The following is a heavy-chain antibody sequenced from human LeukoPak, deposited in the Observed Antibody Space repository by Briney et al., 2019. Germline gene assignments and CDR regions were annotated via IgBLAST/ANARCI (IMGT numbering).Heavy chain of an antibody. V-gene: IGHV1-69*04. D-gene: IGHD3-10*01. J-gene: IGHJ4*02. Sequence: SVKVSCKASGGTFSSYAISWVRQAPGQGLEWMGRIIPILGIANYAQKFQGRVTITADKSTSTAYMVLSSLRSEDTAVYYCAIYYGSGSSDSGDYWGQGTLVTVSS. CDR1: GGTFSSYA. CDR2: IIPILGIA. CDR3: AIYYGSGSSDSGDY.